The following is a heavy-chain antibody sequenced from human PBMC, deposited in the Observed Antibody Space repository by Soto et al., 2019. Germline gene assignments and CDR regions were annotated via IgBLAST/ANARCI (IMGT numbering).Heavy chain of an antibody. D-gene: IGHD4-4*01. CDR2: LYNSGST. J-gene: IGHJ5*01. CDR1: GDSVTRANAY. V-gene: IGHV4-61*01. CDR3: AKLQPPGWIDA. Sequence: QVRLQESGPGLVKPSETLSLTCSVSGDSVTRANAYWIWLRQAPGKGLEGIGYLYNSGSTNYNPSLRSRVSLSLDTSKTQFSVNLTSVTTADSAIYYCAKLQPPGWIDAWGHGTLVTVS.